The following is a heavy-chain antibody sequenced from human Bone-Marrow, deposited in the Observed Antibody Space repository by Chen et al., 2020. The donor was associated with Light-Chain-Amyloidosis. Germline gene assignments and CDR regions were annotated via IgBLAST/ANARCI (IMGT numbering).Heavy chain of an antibody. CDR2: IFYSGST. D-gene: IGHD2-21*02. V-gene: IGHV4-59*01. CDR3: ARVQTVTALNY. J-gene: IGHJ4*02. CDR1: ETSIDAAY. Sequence: QLQLQESCPGLVKPSETLSLTCSVSETSIDAAYWAWIRQPPGKGLEWIGYIFYSGSTTYNPSLKSRVTMSVDTSTNQFSLKLTSLTTADTAVYYCARVQTVTALNYWGQGTMVTVSS.